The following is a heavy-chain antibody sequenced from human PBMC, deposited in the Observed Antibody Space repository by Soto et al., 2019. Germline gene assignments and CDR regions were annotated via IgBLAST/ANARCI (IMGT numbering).Heavy chain of an antibody. Sequence: QVQLVQSGAEVKKPGSSVKVSCKASGGTFSSYTISWVRQAPGQGLEWMGRIIPILGIANYAQKFQGRVTITADKSTSTAYMELSSLRSEDTAVYYCARDRGSVGAEGHYYYGMDVWGQGTTVTVSS. D-gene: IGHD1-26*01. CDR3: ARDRGSVGAEGHYYYGMDV. CDR1: GGTFSSYT. V-gene: IGHV1-69*08. CDR2: IIPILGIA. J-gene: IGHJ6*02.